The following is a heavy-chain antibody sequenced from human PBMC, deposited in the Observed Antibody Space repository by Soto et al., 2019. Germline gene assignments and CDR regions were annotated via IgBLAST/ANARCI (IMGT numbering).Heavy chain of an antibody. CDR2: IWYDGSNK. CDR1: GFTFSSYG. Sequence: GGSLRLSCAASGFTFSSYGMHWVRQAPGKGLEWVAVIWYDGSNKYYADSVKGRFTISRDNSKNTLYLQMNSLRAEDTAAYYCARGEDLCLSFGRVYCMDVWGQGTTVTVSS. V-gene: IGHV3-33*01. CDR3: ARGEDLCLSFGRVYCMDV. D-gene: IGHD3-16*01. J-gene: IGHJ6*02.